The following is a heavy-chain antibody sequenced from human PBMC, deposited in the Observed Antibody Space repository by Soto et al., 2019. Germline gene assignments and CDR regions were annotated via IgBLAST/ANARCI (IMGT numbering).Heavy chain of an antibody. V-gene: IGHV4-30-4*01. CDR2: INYSGRT. D-gene: IGHD3-3*02. Sequence: SETLSLTCTVSGGSISSSDYYWSWIRQPPGKGLEWIGYINYSGRTYYNPSLKSRLILSLDTSKNQFSLRLSSVTAADTAVYFCARFSALGKDYGMDVWGQGTTVTVSS. CDR3: ARFSALGKDYGMDV. CDR1: GGSISSSDYY. J-gene: IGHJ6*02.